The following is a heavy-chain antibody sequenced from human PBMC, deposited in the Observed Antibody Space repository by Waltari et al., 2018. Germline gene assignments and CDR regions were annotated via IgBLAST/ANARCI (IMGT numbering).Heavy chain of an antibody. CDR2: IYTIGST. Sequence: QVQLQESGPGLVKPSQTLSLTCTVSGGSISSGSYYWSWIRQPAGKGLEWIGYIYTIGSTTYNPAPKSRVTISVDTSKNQFSLKLSSVTAADTAVYYCARAYGDYDPLDYWGQGTLVTVSS. V-gene: IGHV4-61*09. J-gene: IGHJ4*02. D-gene: IGHD4-17*01. CDR1: GGSISSGSYY. CDR3: ARAYGDYDPLDY.